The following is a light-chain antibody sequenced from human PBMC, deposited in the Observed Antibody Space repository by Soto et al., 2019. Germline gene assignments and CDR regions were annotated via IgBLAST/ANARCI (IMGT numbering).Light chain of an antibody. V-gene: IGLV2-14*01. J-gene: IGLJ2*01. CDR2: EVS. CDR1: SSDVGGYNY. CDR3: SSYTSSSTVV. Sequence: QSALTQPASVSGSPGQSITISCTGTSSDVGGYNYVSWYQHHPGKAPKLMIYEVSNRPSGVSNRFSGSKSGNTASLTISGLQAEDEADYCCSSYTSSSTVVFGGGTKVTVL.